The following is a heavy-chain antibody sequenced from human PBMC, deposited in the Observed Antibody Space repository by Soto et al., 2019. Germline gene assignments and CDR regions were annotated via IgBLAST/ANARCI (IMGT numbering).Heavy chain of an antibody. V-gene: IGHV1-69*13. Sequence: ASVKVSCKASGGTFSSYAMSWVRQAPGQGLEWMGGIIPIFGTANYAQKFQGRVTITADESTSTAYMELSSLRSEDTAVYYCARDLSIAARPVAFDIWGQGTMLTV. J-gene: IGHJ3*02. CDR3: ARDLSIAARPVAFDI. CDR2: IIPIFGTA. D-gene: IGHD6-6*01. CDR1: GGTFSSYA.